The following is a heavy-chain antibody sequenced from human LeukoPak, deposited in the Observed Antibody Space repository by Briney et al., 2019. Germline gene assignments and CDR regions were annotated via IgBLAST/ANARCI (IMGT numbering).Heavy chain of an antibody. CDR2: IWHSGHT. D-gene: IGHD2/OR15-2a*01. CDR3: ARRRIVDAFDI. Sequence: SETLSLTCAVSGGSISSGDYSWSWIRQPPGSGLEWIGYIWHSGHTNYNPSLRSRVTISVARSNNQFSLRLSSVTAADTAVYYCARRRIVDAFDIWGQGTMVTVSS. CDR1: GGSISSGDYS. J-gene: IGHJ3*02. V-gene: IGHV4-30-2*01.